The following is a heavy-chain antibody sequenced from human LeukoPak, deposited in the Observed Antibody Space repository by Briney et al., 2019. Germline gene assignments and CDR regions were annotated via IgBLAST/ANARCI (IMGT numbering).Heavy chain of an antibody. CDR2: INHSGRT. Sequence: GSLRLSCAASGFTFSSYWMSWVRQPPGKGLEWIGEINHSGRTKYNPSLKSRVTISVDTSKNQFSLILSSVTAADTAVYYCARGQFQRDYWGQGTLVTVSS. V-gene: IGHV4-34*01. J-gene: IGHJ4*02. D-gene: IGHD5-24*01. CDR3: ARGQFQRDY. CDR1: GFTFSSYW.